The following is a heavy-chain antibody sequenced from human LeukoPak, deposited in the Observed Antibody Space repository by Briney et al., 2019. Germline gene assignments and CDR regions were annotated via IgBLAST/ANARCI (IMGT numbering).Heavy chain of an antibody. CDR1: GFTFSTYV. CDR3: ARGDCTSGVCYPAGY. Sequence: GGSLRLSCAASGFTFSTYVVNWVRQAPGKGLEWVSTISGSGGTTYYADSVKGRFTISRDNSKNTLYLQMSSLRAEDTAVYYCARGDCTSGVCYPAGYWGQGTLVTVSS. J-gene: IGHJ4*02. CDR2: ISGSGGTT. V-gene: IGHV3-23*01. D-gene: IGHD2-8*01.